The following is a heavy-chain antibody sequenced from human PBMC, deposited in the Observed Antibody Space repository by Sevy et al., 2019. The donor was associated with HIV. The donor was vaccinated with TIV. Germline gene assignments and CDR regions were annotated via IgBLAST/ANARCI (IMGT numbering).Heavy chain of an antibody. J-gene: IGHJ6*02. CDR3: TRATYYYDSGSYYGMDV. D-gene: IGHD3-10*01. CDR2: IRSKAYGATT. CDR1: GFNLGDYV. V-gene: IGHV3-49*03. Sequence: GSLRLSCRAFGFNLGDYVMSWFRQAPGKGLSWVGFIRSKAYGATTEYAASVKGRVTISRDDSKGIAYLQMNSLKTEDTGRYYCTRATYYYDSGSYYGMDVWGQGTTVTVSS.